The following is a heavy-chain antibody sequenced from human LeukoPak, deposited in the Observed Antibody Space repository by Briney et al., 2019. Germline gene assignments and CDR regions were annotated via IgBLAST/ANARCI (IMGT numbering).Heavy chain of an antibody. CDR3: ARDRVRYYFDY. D-gene: IGHD2-8*01. CDR1: GYTFTSYY. V-gene: IGHV1-46*01. J-gene: IGHJ4*02. CDR2: INPSGGST. Sequence: ASVKVSCKASGYTFTSYYMHWVRQAPGQGLEWMGIINPSGGSTSYAQKFQGRVTMTRDMSTSTVYMELSSLRSEDTAVYYCARDRVRYYFDYWGQGTLVTVSS.